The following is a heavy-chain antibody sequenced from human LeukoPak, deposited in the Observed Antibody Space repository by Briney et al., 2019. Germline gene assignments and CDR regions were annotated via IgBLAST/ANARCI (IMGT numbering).Heavy chain of an antibody. J-gene: IGHJ4*02. V-gene: IGHV3-30*18. CDR2: ISYDGSNK. Sequence: SGGSLRLSCAASGFTFSSYGMHWVRQAPGKGLEWVAVISYDGSNKYYADSVKGRFTISRDNSKNTLYLQMNSLRAEDTAIYYCAKDGFGSGSHAIDYWGQGTLVTVSS. CDR3: AKDGFGSGSHAIDY. CDR1: GFTFSSYG. D-gene: IGHD3-10*01.